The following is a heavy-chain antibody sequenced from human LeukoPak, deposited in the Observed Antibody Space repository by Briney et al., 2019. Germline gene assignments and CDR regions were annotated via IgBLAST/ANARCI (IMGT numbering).Heavy chain of an antibody. CDR3: TVVNYGSGSYPLGS. J-gene: IGHJ5*02. D-gene: IGHD3-10*01. Sequence: GGSLRLSCAASGFTFSHAWMSWVRQAPGKGLELVARIKNKPDGGTSDYTAPVEGRFTISRDDSKSTLYLQMNSLKTEDTAVYYCTVVNYGSGSYPLGSWGQGTLVTVSS. CDR1: GFTFSHAW. CDR2: IKNKPDGGTS. V-gene: IGHV3-15*01.